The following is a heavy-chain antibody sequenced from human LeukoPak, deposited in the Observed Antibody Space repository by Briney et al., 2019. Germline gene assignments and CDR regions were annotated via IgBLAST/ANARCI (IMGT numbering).Heavy chain of an antibody. V-gene: IGHV3-21*01. J-gene: IGHJ4*02. Sequence: PGGSLRLSCAASGFTFASYSMNWVRQAPGKGLEWVSSISGDSTYIYNAGSVKGRFTISRDNAQASLYLQMISLRADDTAVYYCARVSGRLERQSDLDYWGQGTRVIVSS. CDR3: ARVSGRLERQSDLDY. CDR2: ISGDSTYI. D-gene: IGHD1-1*01. CDR1: GFTFASYS.